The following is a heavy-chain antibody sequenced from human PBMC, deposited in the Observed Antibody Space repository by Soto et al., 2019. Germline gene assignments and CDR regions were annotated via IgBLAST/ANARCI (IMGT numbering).Heavy chain of an antibody. D-gene: IGHD1-1*01. CDR1: GYIFTSYW. CDR2: IYPGDSDT. J-gene: IGHJ4*02. V-gene: IGHV5-51*01. CDR3: ASLGSRRRWYDIEDY. Sequence: PGESLKISCKVSGYIFTSYWIGWVRQMPGKGLEWMGIIYPGDSDTRYSPSFQGQVTISADKSISTAYLQWSSLKASDTAMYYCASLGSRRRWYDIEDYWGQGNLVTVSS.